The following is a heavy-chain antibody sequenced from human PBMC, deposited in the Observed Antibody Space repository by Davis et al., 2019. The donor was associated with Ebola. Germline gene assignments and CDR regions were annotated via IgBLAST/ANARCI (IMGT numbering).Heavy chain of an antibody. CDR3: ARGYYDSSGSQFYYYYYGMDV. Sequence: PSETLSLTCTVSGGSISSGSYYWSWIRQPAGKGLEWIGHIYTSGSTNYNPSPKSRVTITVDTSKNQFSLKLSSVTAADTAVYYCARGYYDSSGSQFYYYYYGMDVWGQGTTVTVSS. J-gene: IGHJ6*02. CDR2: IYTSGST. V-gene: IGHV4-61*09. CDR1: GGSISSGSYY. D-gene: IGHD3-22*01.